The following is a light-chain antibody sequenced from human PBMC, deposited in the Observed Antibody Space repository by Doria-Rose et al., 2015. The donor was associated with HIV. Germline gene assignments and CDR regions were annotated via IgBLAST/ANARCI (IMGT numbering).Light chain of an antibody. CDR3: DSYTSSTTVV. V-gene: IGLV2-14*01. J-gene: IGLJ2*01. Sequence: GSPGQSITISCTGTSSDVGGYNYVSWYQQHPGKAPKLLISEVSNRPSGVSNRFSGSKSGNTASLTISGLQAEDEADYYCDSYTSSTTVVFGGGTKLTVL. CDR1: SSDVGGYNY. CDR2: EVS.